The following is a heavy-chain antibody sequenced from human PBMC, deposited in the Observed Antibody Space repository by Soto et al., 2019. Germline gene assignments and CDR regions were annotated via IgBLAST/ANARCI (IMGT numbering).Heavy chain of an antibody. CDR1: EFTFSSYE. CDR2: ISSSGTTI. V-gene: IGHV3-48*03. J-gene: IGHJ4*02. CDR3: VRFGGAAAGPGDY. D-gene: IGHD6-13*01. Sequence: GGSLRLSCVASEFTFSSYEMNWVRQSPGKGLEWVSYISSSGTTIYYTDSVKGRFTISRDNAKKSLYLQMNSLRAEDTAVYYCVRFGGAAAGPGDYWGQGTLVTVSS.